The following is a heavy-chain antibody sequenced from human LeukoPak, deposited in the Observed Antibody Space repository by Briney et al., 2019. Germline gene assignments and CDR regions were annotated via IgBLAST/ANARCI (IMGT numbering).Heavy chain of an antibody. CDR1: GGTFSSYA. CDR3: ARVSVTTVLPFDY. V-gene: IGHV1-69*13. J-gene: IGHJ4*02. CDR2: IIPIFGTA. Sequence: SVKVSCKASGGTFSSYAISWVRQAPGQGLEWMGGIIPIFGTANYAQKFQGRVTITADESTSTAYMELSSLRSDDTAVYYCARVSVTTVLPFDYWGQGTLVTVSS. D-gene: IGHD4-17*01.